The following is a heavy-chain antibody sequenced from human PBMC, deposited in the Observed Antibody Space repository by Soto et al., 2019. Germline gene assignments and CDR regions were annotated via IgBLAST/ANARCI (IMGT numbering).Heavy chain of an antibody. J-gene: IGHJ5*02. V-gene: IGHV3-11*05. CDR2: ISTSSSYT. Sequence: QVQLVESGGGLVKPGGSLRLSSAASGFTFSDYYMSWIRQAPGKGLEWVSYISTSSSYTNYADSVKGRFTISRDNAKNSLYLQMNSLRAEDTAVYYCARYRSGWYLGEFDPWGQGTLVTVSS. CDR1: GFTFSDYY. D-gene: IGHD6-19*01. CDR3: ARYRSGWYLGEFDP.